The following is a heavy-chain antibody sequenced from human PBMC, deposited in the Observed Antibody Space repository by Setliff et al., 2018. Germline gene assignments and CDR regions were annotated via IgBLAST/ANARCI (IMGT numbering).Heavy chain of an antibody. CDR3: ARGNRQWLGKYDY. J-gene: IGHJ4*02. V-gene: IGHV1-69*05. CDR2: IIPIFGTA. D-gene: IGHD6-19*01. Sequence: SVKVSCKASGYTFTSYGFSWVRQAPGQGLEWMGGIIPIFGTANYAQKFQGRVTITTDESTSTAYMELSSLRSEDTAVYYCARGNRQWLGKYDYWGQGTLVTVSS. CDR1: GYTFTSYG.